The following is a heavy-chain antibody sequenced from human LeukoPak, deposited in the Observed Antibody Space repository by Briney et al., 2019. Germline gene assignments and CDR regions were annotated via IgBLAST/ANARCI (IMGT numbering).Heavy chain of an antibody. CDR2: INTNTGNP. J-gene: IGHJ4*02. CDR3: ARDRRRGYSSGWYPDY. V-gene: IGHV7-4-1*02. Sequence: ASVKVSCKASGYTFTSYAMNWVRQAPGQGLEWMGWINTNTGNPTYAQGFTGRFVFSLDTSVSTAYLQISSLKAEDTAVYYCARDRRRGYSSGWYPDYWAREPWSPSPQ. D-gene: IGHD6-19*01. CDR1: GYTFTSYA.